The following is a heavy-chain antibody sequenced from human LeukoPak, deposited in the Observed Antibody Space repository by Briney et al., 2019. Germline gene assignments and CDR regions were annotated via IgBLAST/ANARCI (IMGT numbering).Heavy chain of an antibody. Sequence: SETLSLTCAVYGGPFSGYYWSWIRQPPGKGLEWIGEINHSGSTNYNPSLKSRVTISVDTSKNQFSLKLSSVTAADTAVYYCAREGPRYYYGSGSLDYWGQGTLVTVSS. CDR2: INHSGST. V-gene: IGHV4-34*01. J-gene: IGHJ4*02. CDR3: AREGPRYYYGSGSLDY. D-gene: IGHD3-10*01. CDR1: GGPFSGYY.